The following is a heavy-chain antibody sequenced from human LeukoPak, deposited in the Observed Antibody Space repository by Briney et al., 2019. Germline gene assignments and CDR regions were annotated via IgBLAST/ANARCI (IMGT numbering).Heavy chain of an antibody. D-gene: IGHD5-24*01. CDR3: ARYGMATIQFFDY. V-gene: IGHV4-4*07. CDR1: GGSISSYK. J-gene: IGHJ4*02. CDR2: IYSSGST. Sequence: SETLSLTCTVSGGSISSYKWSWIRQPAGKGLEWIGRIYSSGSTNYNPSLKSRVAMSVDTSKNQFSPQLSSVTAADTAVYYCARYGMATIQFFDYWGQGTLFTVSS.